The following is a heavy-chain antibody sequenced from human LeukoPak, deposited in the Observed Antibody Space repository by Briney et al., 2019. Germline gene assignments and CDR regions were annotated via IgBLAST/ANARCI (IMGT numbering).Heavy chain of an antibody. J-gene: IGHJ3*02. CDR3: VRDWEGFNFDI. CDR2: IHNSGGT. CDR1: GGSVRSYH. D-gene: IGHD1-26*01. V-gene: IGHV4-59*02. Sequence: SETLSLTCTVSGGSVRSYHWSWIRQSPGEGLEWIAYIHNSGGTRYNPSLQSRVTISVDTSKNQFSLKLRCVTAADTAVYYCVRDWEGFNFDIWGQGTMVTVSS.